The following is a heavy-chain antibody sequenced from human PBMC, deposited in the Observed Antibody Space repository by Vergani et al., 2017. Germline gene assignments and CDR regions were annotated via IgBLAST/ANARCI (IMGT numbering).Heavy chain of an antibody. D-gene: IGHD6-6*01. Sequence: EVQLVESGGGLVQPGRSLSLSCAASGFTFDDYAMHWVRQAPGKGLEWVSGISGSGGSTYYADSVKGRFTISRDNSKNTLYLQMNSLRAEDTAVYYCAKDLIAARRDYWGQGTLVTVSS. V-gene: IGHV3-23*04. CDR3: AKDLIAARRDY. CDR1: GFTFDDYA. J-gene: IGHJ4*02. CDR2: ISGSGGST.